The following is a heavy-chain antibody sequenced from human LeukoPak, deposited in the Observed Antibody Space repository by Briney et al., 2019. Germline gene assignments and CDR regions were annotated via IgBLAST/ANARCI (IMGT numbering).Heavy chain of an antibody. CDR3: ARARGWCDYYDSSDHLCTFDY. CDR1: GDSVSSNSAA. Sequence: SQTLSLTCAISGDSVSSNSAAWNWIRQSPSRGLEWLGRIYYRSKWYNDYAVSVKSRITINPDTSKNQFSLQLSSVTPEDTAVYYCARARGWCDYYDSSDHLCTFDYWGQGTLVTVSS. J-gene: IGHJ4*02. V-gene: IGHV6-1*01. D-gene: IGHD3-22*01. CDR2: IYYRSKWYN.